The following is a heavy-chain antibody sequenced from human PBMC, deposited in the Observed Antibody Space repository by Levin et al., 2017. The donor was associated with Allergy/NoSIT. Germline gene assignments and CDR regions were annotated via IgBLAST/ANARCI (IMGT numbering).Heavy chain of an antibody. CDR2: INPNRGGT. CDR1: EYTFTDYY. V-gene: IGHV1-2*02. J-gene: IGHJ5*02. Sequence: ASVKVSCKASEYTFTDYYIHWVRQAPGQGLEWMGWINPNRGGTNYAQKFQGRVTMTRDTSISTAYMELSRLRSDDTAVYYCARDPKPTVTRTRFWFDPWGQGTLVTVSS. CDR3: ARDPKPTVTRTRFWFDP. D-gene: IGHD4-17*01.